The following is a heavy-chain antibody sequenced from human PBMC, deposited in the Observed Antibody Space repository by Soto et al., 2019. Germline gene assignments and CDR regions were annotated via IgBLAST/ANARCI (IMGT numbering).Heavy chain of an antibody. CDR3: ARGAVAGPYNWFDP. CDR1: GGSISSYC. Sequence: SETLSLTCTVSGGSISSYCWSWIRQPPGKGLEWIGYIYYSGSTNYNPSLKSRVTISVDTSKNQFSLKLSFVTAADTAVYYCARGAVAGPYNWFDPWGQGTLVTVSS. D-gene: IGHD6-19*01. V-gene: IGHV4-59*01. CDR2: IYYSGST. J-gene: IGHJ5*02.